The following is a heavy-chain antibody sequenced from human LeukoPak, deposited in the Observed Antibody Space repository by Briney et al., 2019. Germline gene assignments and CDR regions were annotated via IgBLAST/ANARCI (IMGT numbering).Heavy chain of an antibody. V-gene: IGHV1-18*01. CDR2: ISAYNGST. Sequence: ASVKVSCKASGYTFTSYGISWVRQAPGQGLEWMGWISAYNGSTNYAQKLQGRVTMTTDTSTSTAYMELRSLRSDDTAVYYCARHYRSGWPGGFDYWGQGTLVTVSS. J-gene: IGHJ4*02. D-gene: IGHD6-19*01. CDR1: GYTFTSYG. CDR3: ARHYRSGWPGGFDY.